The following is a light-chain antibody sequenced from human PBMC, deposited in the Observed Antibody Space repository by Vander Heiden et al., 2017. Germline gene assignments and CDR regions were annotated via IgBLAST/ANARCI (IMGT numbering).Light chain of an antibody. CDR3: HQVGSSPRT. CDR2: GAS. Sequence: EIVLTQSPGTLSLSPVERATLSCRASQSVSSSYLAWYQQKPGQAPRLLIYGASSRVTGIPDRFSGSGSGTDFTLTISRLEPEDFAVYYCHQVGSSPRTFGQGTKMEIK. J-gene: IGKJ2*01. V-gene: IGKV3-20*01. CDR1: QSVSSSY.